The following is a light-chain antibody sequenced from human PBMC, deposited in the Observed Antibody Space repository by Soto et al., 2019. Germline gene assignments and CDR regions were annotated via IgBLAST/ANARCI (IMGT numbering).Light chain of an antibody. CDR3: AAWDDSLNGRV. V-gene: IGLV1-44*01. CDR1: SSNIGSNS. Sequence: QTVVTQPPSASGTPGQGVTISCSGSSSNIGSNSVSWYQQLPGTAPKLLIYSNNQRPSGVPDRFSGSKSGTSASLAISGLQSEDEADYYCAAWDDSLNGRVFGGGTKLTVL. CDR2: SNN. J-gene: IGLJ3*02.